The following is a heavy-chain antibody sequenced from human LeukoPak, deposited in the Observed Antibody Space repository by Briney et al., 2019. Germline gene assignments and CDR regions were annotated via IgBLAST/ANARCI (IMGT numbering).Heavy chain of an antibody. D-gene: IGHD3-10*01. CDR3: ARHGEIYYGSGNYGWFDP. CDR2: VYYTGST. Sequence: SETLSLTCSVSGGSIISYYWSWIRQPSGKGLEWIGYVYYTGSTNYNPSLKSRVTISVDTSKNQFSLKLSSVSAADTALYYCARHGEIYYGSGNYGWFDPWGQGTLVTVSS. CDR1: GGSIISYY. J-gene: IGHJ5*02. V-gene: IGHV4-59*08.